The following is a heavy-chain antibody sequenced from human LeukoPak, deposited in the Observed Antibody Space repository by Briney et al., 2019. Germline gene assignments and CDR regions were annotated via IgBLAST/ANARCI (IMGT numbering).Heavy chain of an antibody. J-gene: IGHJ4*02. V-gene: IGHV4-59*01. D-gene: IGHD3-22*01. CDR3: ARAYSSGYPLNY. Sequence: NTSETLSLTCTVSGGSISSYYWSWIRQPPGKGLEWIGYIYYSGSTNYNPSLKSRVTMSVDTSKNQFSLKLSSVTAADTAVYYCARAYSSGYPLNYWGQGTLVTVIS. CDR2: IYYSGST. CDR1: GGSISSYY.